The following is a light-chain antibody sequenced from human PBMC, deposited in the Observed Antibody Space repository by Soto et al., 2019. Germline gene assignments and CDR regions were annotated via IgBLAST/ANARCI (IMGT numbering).Light chain of an antibody. CDR2: GNS. Sequence: QSVLTQPPSVSGAPGQRVTISCTGSSSNIGAGYDVHWYQQLPGTAPKLLIYGNSVRPSGVPDRFSGSQSGTSASLAITGLQAEGEADYYCKSYDSSLSGFYVFGTGTKVTVL. CDR3: KSYDSSLSGFYV. V-gene: IGLV1-40*01. CDR1: SSNIGAGYD. J-gene: IGLJ1*01.